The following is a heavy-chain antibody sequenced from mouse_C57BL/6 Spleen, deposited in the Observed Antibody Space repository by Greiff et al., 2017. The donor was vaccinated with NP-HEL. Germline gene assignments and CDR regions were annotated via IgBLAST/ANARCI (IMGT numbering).Heavy chain of an antibody. D-gene: IGHD1-1*01. CDR3: ARHEGSDDGSSHWYFDV. CDR2: FYPGSGSI. Sequence: VKLMESGAELVKPGASVKLSCKASGYTFTEYTIHWVKQRSGQGLEWIGWFYPGSGSIKYNEKFKDKATLTADKSSSTVYMELSRLTSEDSAVYFCARHEGSDDGSSHWYFDVWGTGTTVTVSS. CDR1: GYTFTEYT. J-gene: IGHJ1*03. V-gene: IGHV1-62-2*01.